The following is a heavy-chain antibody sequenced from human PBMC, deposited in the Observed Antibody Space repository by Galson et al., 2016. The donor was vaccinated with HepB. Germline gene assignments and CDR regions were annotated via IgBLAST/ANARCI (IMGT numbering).Heavy chain of an antibody. CDR2: ISYDANQK. CDR1: GFTFSSYP. Sequence: SLRLSCAASGFTFSSYPMHWVRQAPRKGLEWVAVISYDANQKYYADPVQGRFTTSRDNPKNTLFLQMNSLRAEDTAWYYCARDAMGDYSDSRGYGHWDFWGQGTLVTVSS. D-gene: IGHD3-22*01. J-gene: IGHJ4*02. CDR3: ARDAMGDYSDSRGYGHWDF. V-gene: IGHV3-30-3*01.